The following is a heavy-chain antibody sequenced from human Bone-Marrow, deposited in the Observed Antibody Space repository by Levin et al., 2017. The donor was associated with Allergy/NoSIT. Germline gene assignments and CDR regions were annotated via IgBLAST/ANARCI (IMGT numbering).Heavy chain of an antibody. CDR3: ARHLLGYCSSTSCYGLDY. CDR2: IIPILGIA. D-gene: IGHD2-2*01. CDR1: GGTFSSYA. Sequence: GASVKVSCKASGGTFSSYAISWVRQAPGQGLEWMGRIIPILGIANYAQKFQGRVTITADKSTSTAYMELSSLRSEDTAVYYCARHLLGYCSSTSCYGLDYWGQGTLVTVSS. V-gene: IGHV1-69*04. J-gene: IGHJ4*02.